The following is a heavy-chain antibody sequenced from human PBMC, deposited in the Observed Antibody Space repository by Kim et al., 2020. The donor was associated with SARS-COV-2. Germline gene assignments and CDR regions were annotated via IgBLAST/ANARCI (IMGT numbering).Heavy chain of an antibody. J-gene: IGHJ5*01. CDR3: SPWRSSLLS. CDR1: GYTFTSYG. Sequence: ASVKVSCKASGYTFTSYGISWVRQAPGHGLECMVWIRAYNGTPTYAQKLQGRVPLTTATSTRTAYMSLSILPSADPAVSSFSPWRSSLLSWCHGPLVTV. V-gene: IGHV1-18*01. CDR2: IRAYNGTP.